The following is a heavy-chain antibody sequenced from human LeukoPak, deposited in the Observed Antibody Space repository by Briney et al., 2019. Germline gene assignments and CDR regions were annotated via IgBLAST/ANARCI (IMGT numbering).Heavy chain of an antibody. D-gene: IGHD3-22*01. CDR1: GYNFTNYW. Sequence: GESLKISCKGSGYNFTNYWIGWVRQMPGKGLEWMGIIYPGDSDTRYSPSFQGQVTISADKSIRIAYLQWSSLKASDTAMYYCARVLGNYYDSSGYSITWFDPWGQGTLVTVSS. CDR2: IYPGDSDT. CDR3: ARVLGNYYDSSGYSITWFDP. V-gene: IGHV5-51*01. J-gene: IGHJ5*02.